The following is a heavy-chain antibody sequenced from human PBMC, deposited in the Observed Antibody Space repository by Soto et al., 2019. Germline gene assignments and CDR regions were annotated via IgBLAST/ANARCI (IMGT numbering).Heavy chain of an antibody. D-gene: IGHD6-6*01. CDR1: GGSISSGGYY. CDR2: IYNSEST. CDR3: AREDRSSPGGWFDP. V-gene: IGHV4-31*03. Sequence: QVQLQESGPGLVKPSQTLSLTCTVSGGSISSGGYYWSWIRQYPGKGLEWIGHIYNSESTYYNPSLMRRVTRAVDTTKNQFSLRLTSVTAADTAVYYCAREDRSSPGGWFDPWGQGALVPVSS. J-gene: IGHJ5*02.